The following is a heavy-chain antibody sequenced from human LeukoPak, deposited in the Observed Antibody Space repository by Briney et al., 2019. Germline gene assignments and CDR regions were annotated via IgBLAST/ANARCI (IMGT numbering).Heavy chain of an antibody. CDR2: MSKDGRTI. J-gene: IGHJ4*02. Sequence: GGSLRLSCAASGFRFSSQEMAWVRQAPGKGLEWVSYMSKDGRTIYYADSAKGRFTISRDNTRNSLFPHLNSLRADDTAFYYCARGSFTGFDLYFDSWGQGTLVTVSS. D-gene: IGHD5-12*01. V-gene: IGHV3-48*03. CDR3: ARGSFTGFDLYFDS. CDR1: GFRFSSQE.